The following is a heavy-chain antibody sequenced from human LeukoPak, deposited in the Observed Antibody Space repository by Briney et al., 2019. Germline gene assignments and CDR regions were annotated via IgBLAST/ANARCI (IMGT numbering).Heavy chain of an antibody. Sequence: GASVKVSCKASGYTFTGYYMHWVRQATGQGLEWMGWINPNSGGTNHAQKFQGRVTMTRDTSISTAYMELSRLRSDDTAVYYCARVPAATNWFDPWGQGTLVTVSS. CDR1: GYTFTGYY. CDR3: ARVPAATNWFDP. CDR2: INPNSGGT. D-gene: IGHD2-2*01. V-gene: IGHV1-2*02. J-gene: IGHJ5*02.